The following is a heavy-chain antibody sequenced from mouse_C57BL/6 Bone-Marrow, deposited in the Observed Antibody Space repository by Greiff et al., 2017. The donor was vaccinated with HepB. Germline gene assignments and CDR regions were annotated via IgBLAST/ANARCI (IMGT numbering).Heavy chain of an antibody. CDR1: GYTFTSYW. CDR3: ARRPYYGSSYGYFDV. CDR2: IDPNSGGT. D-gene: IGHD1-1*01. J-gene: IGHJ1*03. V-gene: IGHV1-72*01. Sequence: QVQLQQPGAELVKPGASVKLSCKASGYTFTSYWMHWVKQRPGRGLEWIGRIDPNSGGTKYNEKFKSKATLTVDKPSSPAYMQLSSLTSEDSAVYYCARRPYYGSSYGYFDVWGTGTTVTVSS.